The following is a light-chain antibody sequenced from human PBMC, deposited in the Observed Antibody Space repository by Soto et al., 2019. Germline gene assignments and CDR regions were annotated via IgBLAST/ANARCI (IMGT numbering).Light chain of an antibody. Sequence: EDALTQSPGTLSLSPGERATLSCRAGQNLASKYLAWYQQKAGQAPRLLIYGASSRATGIPDRFSGSGSGTDFTLTISRLEPEDFAVCYCQQYGSTFGQGTRLEIK. V-gene: IGKV3-20*01. CDR2: GAS. CDR1: QNLASKY. CDR3: QQYGST. J-gene: IGKJ5*01.